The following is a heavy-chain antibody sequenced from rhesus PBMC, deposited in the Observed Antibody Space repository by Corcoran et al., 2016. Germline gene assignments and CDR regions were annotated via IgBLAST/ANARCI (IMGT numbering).Heavy chain of an antibody. Sequence: QLQLQESGPGLVKPSETLSLTCAVSGYSISSGYGWSWIRQPPGKGLEWIGYISFSGSTSYNPSLTSRVTISKDTSKTQFSLKLSSVTAADTAVYYCAAGYSSGWYDYGLDSWGQGVVVTVSS. CDR3: AAGYSSGWYDYGLDS. CDR1: GYSISSGYG. CDR2: ISFSGST. V-gene: IGHV4-127*01. D-gene: IGHD6-31*01. J-gene: IGHJ6*01.